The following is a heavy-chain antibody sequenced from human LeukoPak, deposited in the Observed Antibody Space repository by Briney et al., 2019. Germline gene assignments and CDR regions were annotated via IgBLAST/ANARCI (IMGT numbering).Heavy chain of an antibody. Sequence: GGSLRLSCAASGFTFSSYVMSWVRQAPGKGLEWVSAISGSGGSTYYADSVKGRFTISRDNSKNTLYLQMNSLRAEDTAVYYCAKRHSGISYYGSGSYYKDWGQGTLVTVSS. CDR2: ISGSGGST. J-gene: IGHJ4*02. CDR3: AKRHSGISYYGSGSYYKD. V-gene: IGHV3-23*01. CDR1: GFTFSSYV. D-gene: IGHD3-10*01.